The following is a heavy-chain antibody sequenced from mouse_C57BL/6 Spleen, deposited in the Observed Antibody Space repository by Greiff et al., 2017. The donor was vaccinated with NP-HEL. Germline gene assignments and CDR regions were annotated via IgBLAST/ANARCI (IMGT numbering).Heavy chain of an antibody. CDR3: AREDDYDWFAY. Sequence: VQLQPSGPELVQPGASVKIPCKASGYTFTDYNMDWVNQSHGKSLAWIGAINPNNGGTIYNQKFKGKATLTVDKSSSTAYMELRSLTSEDTAVYYCAREDDYDWFAYWGQGTLVTVSA. CDR2: INPNNGGT. J-gene: IGHJ3*01. V-gene: IGHV1-18*01. CDR1: GYTFTDYN. D-gene: IGHD2-4*01.